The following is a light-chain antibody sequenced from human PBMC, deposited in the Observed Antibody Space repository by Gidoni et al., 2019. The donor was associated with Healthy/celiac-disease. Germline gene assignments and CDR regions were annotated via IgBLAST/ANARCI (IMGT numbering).Light chain of an antibody. J-gene: IGKJ2*01. V-gene: IGKV1-5*01. Sequence: DIQMTQSPSTLSASVGDRVTITCRASQSISSWLAWYQQKPGKAPKLLIYDASSLESGVPSRFSGSGSGTEFTLTISSLQPDDFATYYCQQYNSYVYTFXXXTKLEIK. CDR3: QQYNSYVYT. CDR2: DAS. CDR1: QSISSW.